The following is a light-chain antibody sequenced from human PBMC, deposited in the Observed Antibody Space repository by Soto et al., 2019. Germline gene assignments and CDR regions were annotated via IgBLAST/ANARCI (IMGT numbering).Light chain of an antibody. V-gene: IGKV1D-12*01. CDR2: AAS. Sequence: IQMTQSPSSVSASVGDRVTISCQASQGISRSLAWYQQKPGKAPKFLIYAASSLQSGVPSRFSGSGFGTDFTLTISSLQPEDSAIYYCQQADTFPITFGQGTLLEIK. CDR3: QQADTFPIT. CDR1: QGISRS. J-gene: IGKJ5*01.